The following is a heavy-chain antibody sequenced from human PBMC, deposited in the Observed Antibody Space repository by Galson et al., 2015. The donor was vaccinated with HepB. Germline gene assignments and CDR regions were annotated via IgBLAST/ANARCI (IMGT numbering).Heavy chain of an antibody. CDR3: VRDRSGSWTFDF. D-gene: IGHD6-13*01. V-gene: IGHV1-46*01. J-gene: IGHJ4*02. Sequence: SVKVSCKASGYTFTNDHMHWVRQAPGQGLEWMGIIHPHGTSIRYAQKFLGRVTLTSDTSTSTVYMEMSSLRSEDTAVYYCVRDRSGSWTFDFWGQGTLVTVSP. CDR1: GYTFTNDH. CDR2: IHPHGTSI.